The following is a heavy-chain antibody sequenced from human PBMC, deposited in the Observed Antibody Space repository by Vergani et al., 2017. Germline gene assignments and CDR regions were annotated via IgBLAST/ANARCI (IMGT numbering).Heavy chain of an antibody. CDR3: ARGRSAYCGGDCYPDY. V-gene: IGHV3-33*01. CDR1: GFTFSSYG. CDR2: IWYDGSNK. Sequence: QVQLVESGGGVVQPGRSLRLSCAASGFTFSSYGMHWVRQAPGKGLEWVAVIWYDGSNKYYADSVKGRFTISRDNSKNTLYLQMNSLRSEDTAVYYCARGRSAYCGGDCYPDYWGQGTLVTVSS. D-gene: IGHD2-21*02. J-gene: IGHJ4*02.